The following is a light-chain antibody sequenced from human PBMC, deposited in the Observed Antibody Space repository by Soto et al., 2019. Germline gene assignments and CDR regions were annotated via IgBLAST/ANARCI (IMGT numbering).Light chain of an antibody. CDR3: CSYAGTTTYV. CDR2: EVT. J-gene: IGLJ1*01. V-gene: IGLV2-23*02. CDR1: RSDVGSYNL. Sequence: QSVLTQPASVSGSPGQSITISCTGTRSDVGSYNLVSWYQQHPGKAPKLMIYEVTERPSGVSNRFSGSKSGDTASLTISGLQAEDEADYYCCSYAGTTTYVFGTGTNVNV.